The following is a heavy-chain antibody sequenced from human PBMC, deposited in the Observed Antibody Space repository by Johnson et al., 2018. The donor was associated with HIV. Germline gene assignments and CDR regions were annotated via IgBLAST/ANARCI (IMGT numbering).Heavy chain of an antibody. J-gene: IGHJ3*02. CDR1: GFNLTDHY. V-gene: IGHV3-72*01. CDR3: YAFDI. CDR2: SRDKTNSYTT. Sequence: EVQLVESGGGLVQPGGSLRLSCVGSGFNLTDHYMDWVRQAPGKGLEWVGRSRDKTNSYTTEYAASVKGRFTISRDDSKNSLYLQMNSLRAEDTAVYYCYAFDIWGQGTMVTISS.